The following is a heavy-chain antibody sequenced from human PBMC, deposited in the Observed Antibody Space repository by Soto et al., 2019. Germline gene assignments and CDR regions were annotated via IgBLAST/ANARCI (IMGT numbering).Heavy chain of an antibody. CDR3: AKSLNINWKNWFDP. CDR1: GFTFSSSA. V-gene: IGHV3-23*01. J-gene: IGHJ5*02. CDR2: ISDSGGRT. Sequence: EEQLLESGGGLVQPGESLRLSCAASGFTFSSSAMNWVRQAPGKGLEWVSIISDSGGRTYYADSVRGRFTISRDNSKNPLYLQMNSLRAEDTAVYYCAKSLNINWKNWFDPWGQGTLVTVSS. D-gene: IGHD1-1*01.